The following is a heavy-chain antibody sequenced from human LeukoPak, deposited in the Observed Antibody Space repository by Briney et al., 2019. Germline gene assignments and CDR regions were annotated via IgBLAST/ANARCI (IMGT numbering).Heavy chain of an antibody. CDR1: GYTFTDYY. CDR3: AWKGGPRINAFYF. V-gene: IGHV1-2*02. D-gene: IGHD1-1*01. CDR2: INPNTGGT. Sequence: GASVKASCKASGYTFTDYYMHWVRQAPGQGLEWMGWINPNTGGTNYAQMFQGRVTMTRDTSITTAYMELTGLRSDDTAMYFCAWKGGPRINAFYFWGQGTMVTVSS. J-gene: IGHJ3*01.